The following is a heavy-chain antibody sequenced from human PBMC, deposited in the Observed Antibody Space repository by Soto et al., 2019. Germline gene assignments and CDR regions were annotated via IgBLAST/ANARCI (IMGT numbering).Heavy chain of an antibody. CDR3: ARDSTRYYYYYYMDV. CDR2: ISSNGGST. J-gene: IGHJ6*03. V-gene: IGHV3-64*01. D-gene: IGHD2-2*01. CDR1: GFTFSSYA. Sequence: GGSLRLSCAASGFTFSSYAMHWVRQAPGKGLEYVSAISSNGGSTYYANSVKGRFTISRDNSKNTLYLQMGSLRAEDMAVYYCARDSTRYYYYYYMDVWGKGTTVTVSS.